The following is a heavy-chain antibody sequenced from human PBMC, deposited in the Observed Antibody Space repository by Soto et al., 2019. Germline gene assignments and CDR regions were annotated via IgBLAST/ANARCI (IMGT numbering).Heavy chain of an antibody. CDR2: ISSSSSYI. Sequence: EVQLVESGGGLVKPGGSLRLSCAASGFTFSSYSMNWVRQAPGKGLEWVSSISSSSSYIYYADSVKGRFTISIDNAKNPLQLQMNSLRAEDTDVYYCARDRPQTCSGGSCYLSSTFDYWGQGTLVTVSS. CDR1: GFTFSSYS. CDR3: ARDRPQTCSGGSCYLSSTFDY. J-gene: IGHJ4*02. V-gene: IGHV3-21*01. D-gene: IGHD2-15*01.